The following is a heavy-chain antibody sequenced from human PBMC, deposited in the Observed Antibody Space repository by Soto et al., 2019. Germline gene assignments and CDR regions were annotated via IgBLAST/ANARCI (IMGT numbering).Heavy chain of an antibody. D-gene: IGHD4-17*01. V-gene: IGHV4-30-4*01. CDR1: GGSVSNGDYL. CDR3: ARARGGDYVDYASLFDC. CDR2: IHNSGST. J-gene: IGHJ4*02. Sequence: QVQLQESGPGLVKPSQTLSLTCTVSGGSVSNGDYLWSWIRQRPGKGLEWIGYIHNSGSTYYNPFRRSRLTQSLVTSKNQFAMRLACVTAADTAGYCGARARGGDYVDYASLFDCWGQGTLVTVSS.